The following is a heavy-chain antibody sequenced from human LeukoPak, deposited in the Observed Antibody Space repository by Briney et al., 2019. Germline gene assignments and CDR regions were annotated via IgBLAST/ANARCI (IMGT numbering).Heavy chain of an antibody. V-gene: IGHV3-21*04. J-gene: IGHJ4*02. CDR2: ISSTSGYI. CDR3: AKGPMVRGVIPGTDY. CDR1: GFTFSAYS. Sequence: GGSLRLSCAASGFTFSAYSMNWVRQAPGKGLEWVSSISSTSGYIYYADSVKGRFTISRDNSKNTLYLQVNSLRAEDTAVYYCAKGPMVRGVIPGTDYWGQGTLVTVSS. D-gene: IGHD3-10*01.